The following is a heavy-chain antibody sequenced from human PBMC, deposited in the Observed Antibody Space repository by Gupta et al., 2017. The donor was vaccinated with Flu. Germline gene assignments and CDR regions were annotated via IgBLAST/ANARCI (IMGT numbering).Heavy chain of an antibody. J-gene: IGHJ2*01. D-gene: IGHD1-26*01. V-gene: IGHV3-48*03. Sequence: EVQLVESGGGLVQPGGSLRLSCAASGFTFSSYEMNWVRQAPGKGLEWLSYISSSGSTLFYAVSVKGRFTISRDNAKNSLYLQMNSLRAEDTAVYYCAREAWGGSYPFWYFDLWGRGTLVTVSS. CDR2: ISSSGSTL. CDR1: GFTFSSYE. CDR3: AREAWGGSYPFWYFDL.